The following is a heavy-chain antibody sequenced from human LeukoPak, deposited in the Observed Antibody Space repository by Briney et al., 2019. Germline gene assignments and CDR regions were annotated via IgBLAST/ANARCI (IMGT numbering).Heavy chain of an antibody. CDR2: ISYDGSNE. CDR1: AFTFNTYL. V-gene: IGHV3-30-3*02. J-gene: IGHJ4*02. D-gene: IGHD3-10*01. CDR3: AKKLEYYFDY. Sequence: GGSLRLSCATSAFTFNTYLMHWVRQAPGKGLEWVAVISYDGSNEYYADSVEGRFTISRDNSKNSLYLQMNSLRAEDTALYYCAKKLEYYFDYWGQGTLVTVSS.